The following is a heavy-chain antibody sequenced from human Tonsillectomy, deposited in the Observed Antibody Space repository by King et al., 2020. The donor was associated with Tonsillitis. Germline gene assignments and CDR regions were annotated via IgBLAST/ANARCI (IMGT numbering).Heavy chain of an antibody. V-gene: IGHV1-2*02. D-gene: IGHD3-22*01. Sequence: FQLVQSGAEVKKPGASVKVSCKASGYTFTGYQMHWVRQAPGQGLEWMGWINPNSGGTNYAQKFQGRVTMTRDKSISTAYMELSRLRSDDTAVYYCARVTYATSGFPSSYFDYWGQGTLVTVSS. J-gene: IGHJ4*02. CDR3: ARVTYATSGFPSSYFDY. CDR2: INPNSGGT. CDR1: GYTFTGYQ.